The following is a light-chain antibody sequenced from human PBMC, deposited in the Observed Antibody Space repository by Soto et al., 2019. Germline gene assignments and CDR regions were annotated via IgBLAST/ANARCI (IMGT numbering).Light chain of an antibody. CDR2: EDN. V-gene: IGLV6-57*04. Sequence: FMLTQPHSVSESPGKTVTISCTRSSGSIASNYVQLYQQRPGSAPTTVIYEDNQRPSGVPDRFSGSIDSSSNSASLTISGLKTEDEADYYCQSYDSSTPVVFGGGTKLTVL. J-gene: IGLJ2*01. CDR3: QSYDSSTPVV. CDR1: SGSIASNY.